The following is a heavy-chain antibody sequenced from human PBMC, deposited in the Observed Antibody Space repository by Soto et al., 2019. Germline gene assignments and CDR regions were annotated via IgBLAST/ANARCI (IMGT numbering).Heavy chain of an antibody. CDR3: AHGQIPRY. CDR2: IYWDDDQ. J-gene: IGHJ4*02. CDR1: GFSLSTSGVG. Sequence: QITLKESGPTLVKATQTLTLTCTFSGFSLSTSGVGVGWIRQPPGKALEWLALIYWDDDQRYSPSLQSRLAITKDTSKNQLVLTMTNMDPVDTVTYYCAHGQIPRYWGQGTLVTVSS. V-gene: IGHV2-5*02.